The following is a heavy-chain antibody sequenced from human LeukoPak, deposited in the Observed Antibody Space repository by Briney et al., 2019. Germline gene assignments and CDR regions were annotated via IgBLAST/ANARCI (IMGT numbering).Heavy chain of an antibody. V-gene: IGHV4-34*01. D-gene: IGHD3-22*01. Sequence: PSETLSLTCAVYGGSFSGYYWSWIRQPPGKGLEWIGEINHSGSTNYNPSLKSRVTMSLDTSKNQFSLKLSSVTAADTAVYYCARERITMIVVDSGAFDIWGQGTMVTVSS. CDR2: INHSGST. CDR1: GGSFSGYY. CDR3: ARERITMIVVDSGAFDI. J-gene: IGHJ3*02.